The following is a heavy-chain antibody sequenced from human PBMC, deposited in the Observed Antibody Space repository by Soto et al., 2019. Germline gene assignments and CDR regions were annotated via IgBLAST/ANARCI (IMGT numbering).Heavy chain of an antibody. V-gene: IGHV3-48*02. J-gene: IGHJ4*02. D-gene: IGHD1-20*01. CDR1: GFTFNSFS. CDR3: TSWKYNTTVPFDY. Sequence: GGSLRLSCAASGFTFNSFSMNWVRQAPGKGLEWISYISETSSAIFYADSVRGRFTISRDNAKNSLYLQMNSLREDDTAVYYCTSWKYNTTVPFDYWGQGTLVTVSS. CDR2: ISETSSAI.